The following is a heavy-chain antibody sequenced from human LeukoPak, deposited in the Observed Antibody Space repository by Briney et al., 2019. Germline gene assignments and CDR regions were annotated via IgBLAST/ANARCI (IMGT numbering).Heavy chain of an antibody. J-gene: IGHJ2*01. CDR2: IYTSGST. V-gene: IGHV4-61*02. CDR1: GGSISSGSYY. Sequence: SETLSLTCTVSGGSISSGSYYWSWIRQPAGKGLEWIGRIYTSGSTNYNPSLKSRVTISGDTSKNQFSLKLSSVTAADTAVYYCATHGYGGNSGEWYFGLWGRGTLVTVSS. CDR3: ATHGYGGNSGEWYFGL. D-gene: IGHD4-23*01.